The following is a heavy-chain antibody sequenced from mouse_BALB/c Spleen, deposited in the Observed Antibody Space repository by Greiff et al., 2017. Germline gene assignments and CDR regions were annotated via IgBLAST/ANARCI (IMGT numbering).Heavy chain of an antibody. V-gene: IGHV14-4*02. Sequence: EVQLQQSGAELVRSGASVKLSCTASGFNIKDYYMHWVKQRPEQGLEWIGWIDPENGDTEYAPKFQGKATMTADTSSNTAYLQLSSLTSEDTAVYYCNAGGYYVWFAYWGQGTLVTVSA. J-gene: IGHJ3*01. CDR3: NAGGYYVWFAY. CDR2: IDPENGDT. CDR1: GFNIKDYY. D-gene: IGHD2-3*01.